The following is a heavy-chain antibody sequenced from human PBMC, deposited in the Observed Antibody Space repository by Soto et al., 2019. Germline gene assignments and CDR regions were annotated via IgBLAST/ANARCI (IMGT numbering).Heavy chain of an antibody. CDR2: TYYNGNA. Sequence: SETLSLTCNVSGASLDRSNYYWDWIRQSPGKGLEWIGTTYYNGNAYYNPSLRSRVTMSVDTYKNQFSLKLMSVTPEDTAVYYCARETPYYYASGSYYSWFDPWGRGTLVTVSS. V-gene: IGHV4-39*01. J-gene: IGHJ5*02. CDR3: ARETPYYYASGSYYSWFDP. CDR1: GASLDRSNYY. D-gene: IGHD3-10*01.